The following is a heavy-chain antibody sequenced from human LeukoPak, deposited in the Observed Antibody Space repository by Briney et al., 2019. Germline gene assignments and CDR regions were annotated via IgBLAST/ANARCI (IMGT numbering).Heavy chain of an antibody. J-gene: IGHJ6*02. D-gene: IGHD3-22*01. CDR2: ISGYGGTT. V-gene: IGHV3-23*01. CDR1: GFTFSSYA. CDR3: AKVRFDSSGYYYTYYYYGMDV. Sequence: GGSLRLSCAASGFTFSSYAMSWVRQAPGKGLEWVSGISGYGGTTYHADSVEGRFTISRDNSKSTLYLQMTSLRAEDTAVYFCAKVRFDSSGYYYTYYYYGMDVWGQGTTVTVSS.